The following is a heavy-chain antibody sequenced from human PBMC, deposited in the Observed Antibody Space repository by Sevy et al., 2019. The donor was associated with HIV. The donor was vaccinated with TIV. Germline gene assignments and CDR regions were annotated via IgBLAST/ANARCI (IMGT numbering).Heavy chain of an antibody. J-gene: IGHJ4*02. V-gene: IGHV3-33*01. Sequence: GGSLRLSCAASGFSFTSYGMHWVRQAPGKGLEWVAVTWYDGSNTNYADSVKGRFTISRDNSKNTLYLQMNSLRAEDTAGYYCARWAGVGATVFDSWGQGTLVTVSS. CDR2: TWYDGSNT. CDR3: ARWAGVGATVFDS. D-gene: IGHD1-26*01. CDR1: GFSFTSYG.